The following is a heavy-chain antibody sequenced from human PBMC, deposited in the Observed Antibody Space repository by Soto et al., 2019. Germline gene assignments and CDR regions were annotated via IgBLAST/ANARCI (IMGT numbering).Heavy chain of an antibody. J-gene: IGHJ6*02. Sequence: SVKVSCKASGGTFSSYSISWVRQAPGQGLEWMGGIIPIFGTANYAQKFQGRVTITADESTSTAYMKLSSLRSEDTAVYYCAREIDGGTIFGLVPRMDVWGQGTTVTVSS. D-gene: IGHD3-3*01. CDR2: IIPIFGTA. CDR3: AREIDGGTIFGLVPRMDV. V-gene: IGHV1-69*13. CDR1: GGTFSSYS.